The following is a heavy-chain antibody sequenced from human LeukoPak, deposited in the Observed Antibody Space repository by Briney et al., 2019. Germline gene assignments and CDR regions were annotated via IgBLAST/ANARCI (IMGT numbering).Heavy chain of an antibody. Sequence: PSETLSLTCTVSGCSISSYYWSWSRQPPGKGLEWIGYIYYSGSTNYNPSLKSRVTISVDTSKNQFSLKLSSVTAADTAVYYCAREKATSGSPPYYYYGMDVWGRGTTVTVSS. V-gene: IGHV4-59*01. J-gene: IGHJ6*02. CDR1: GCSISSYY. CDR3: AREKATSGSPPYYYYGMDV. CDR2: IYYSGST. D-gene: IGHD1-26*01.